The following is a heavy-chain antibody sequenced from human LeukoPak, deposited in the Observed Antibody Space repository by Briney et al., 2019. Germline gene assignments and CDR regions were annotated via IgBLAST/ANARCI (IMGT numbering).Heavy chain of an antibody. CDR3: ARAYSNLYYYMDA. D-gene: IGHD4-11*01. J-gene: IGHJ6*03. Sequence: SETLSLTCTVSGGSISSYYWSWIRQPPGKGLEWIGYIYYSGSTNYNPSLKSRVTISVDTSKNQFSLKLSSVTAADTAVYYCARAYSNLYYYMDAWGKGTTVTVSS. V-gene: IGHV4-59*01. CDR1: GGSISSYY. CDR2: IYYSGST.